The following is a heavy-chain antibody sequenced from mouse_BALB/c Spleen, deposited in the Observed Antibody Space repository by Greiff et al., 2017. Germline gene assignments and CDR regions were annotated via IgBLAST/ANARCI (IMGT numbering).Heavy chain of an antibody. D-gene: IGHD4-1*01. J-gene: IGHJ2*01. Sequence: VKLQESGPELVKPGASVRISCKASGYTFTSYYIHWVKQRPGQGLEWIGWIYPGNVNTKYNEKFKGKATLTADKSSSTAYMQLSSLTSEDSAVYFCARSGGTGTDYWGQGTTLTVSS. CDR3: ARSGGTGTDY. CDR1: GYTFTSYY. V-gene: IGHV1S56*01. CDR2: IYPGNVNT.